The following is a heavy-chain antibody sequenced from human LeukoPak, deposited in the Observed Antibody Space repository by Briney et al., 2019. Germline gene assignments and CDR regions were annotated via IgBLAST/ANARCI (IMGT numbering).Heavy chain of an antibody. J-gene: IGHJ4*02. D-gene: IGHD3-9*01. V-gene: IGHV3-23*01. CDR2: ISASGGTT. CDR1: GFTFSTYE. CDR3: AKGDVLPSYPTFDY. Sequence: GGSLRLSCAASGFTFSTYEFNWVRQAPGKGLEWVSVISASGGTTYYADSVKGRFTISRDTSKDTVYLQMHSLRAEDTAVYYCAKGDVLPSYPTFDYWGQGTLVTVSS.